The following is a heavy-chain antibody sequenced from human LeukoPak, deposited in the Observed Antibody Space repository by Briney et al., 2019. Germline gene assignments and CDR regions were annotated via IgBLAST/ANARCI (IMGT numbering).Heavy chain of an antibody. CDR2: ISYDGSNK. Sequence: GGSLRLSCAASGFTFSSYGMHWVRQAPGKGLEWVAVISYDGSNKYYADSVKGRFTISRDNSKNTLYLQMNSLRAEDTAVYYCAKDGGYSYGYFDYWGQGTLVTVSS. D-gene: IGHD5-18*01. J-gene: IGHJ4*02. V-gene: IGHV3-30*18. CDR3: AKDGGYSYGYFDY. CDR1: GFTFSSYG.